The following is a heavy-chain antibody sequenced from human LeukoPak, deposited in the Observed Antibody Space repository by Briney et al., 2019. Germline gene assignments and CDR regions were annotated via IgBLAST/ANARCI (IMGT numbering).Heavy chain of an antibody. CDR3: AKDRLGALLYFDS. D-gene: IGHD1-26*01. J-gene: IGHJ4*02. Sequence: GGSLRLSCAASGFTFSSYGMSWVRQAPGKGLEWVSAISGSGGTTYYADSVKGRFTISRDNYMNTLYLQMNSLRAEDTAVYSCAKDRLGALLYFDSWGQGTLVIVSS. CDR1: GFTFSSYG. CDR2: ISGSGGTT. V-gene: IGHV3-23*01.